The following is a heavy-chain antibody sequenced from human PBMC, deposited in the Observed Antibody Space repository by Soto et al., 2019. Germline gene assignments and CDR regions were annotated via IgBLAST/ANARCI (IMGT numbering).Heavy chain of an antibody. CDR1: GFTFSSYA. CDR3: AKAMEETTMIVVVIFDY. D-gene: IGHD3-22*01. CDR2: ISGSGGST. V-gene: IGHV3-23*01. J-gene: IGHJ4*02. Sequence: GGSLRLSCAASGFTFSSYAMSWVRQAPGKGLDWVSAISGSGGSTYYADSVKGRFTISRDNSKNTLYLQMNSLRAEDTAVYYCAKAMEETTMIVVVIFDYWGQGTLVTVSS.